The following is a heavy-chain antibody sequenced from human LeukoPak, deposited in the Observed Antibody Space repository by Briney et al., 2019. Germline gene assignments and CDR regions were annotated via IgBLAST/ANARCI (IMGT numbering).Heavy chain of an antibody. Sequence: ASVKVSCKASGGTFSSYAISWVRQAPGQGLEWMGGIIPIFGTANYAQKFQGRVTITADESTSTAYMELSSLRSEDTAVYYCAREGSYGPGSWGIDYWGQGTLVTVSS. V-gene: IGHV1-69*01. CDR2: IIPIFGTA. D-gene: IGHD3-10*01. CDR3: AREGSYGPGSWGIDY. CDR1: GGTFSSYA. J-gene: IGHJ4*02.